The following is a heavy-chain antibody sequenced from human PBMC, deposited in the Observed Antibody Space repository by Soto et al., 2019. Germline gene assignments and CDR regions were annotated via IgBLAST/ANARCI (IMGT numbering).Heavy chain of an antibody. Sequence: EVQLVESGGDLVQPGGSLRLSCAASGFTFSSHWMHWVRRVPGKGLVWVSHINTDGGITGYADSVKGRFTISRDNAKNTLYLQMNGLRVEDTSVYYCTREAGYWRRTSCYRRAFDSWGQGTMVTVSS. V-gene: IGHV3-74*01. CDR2: INTDGGIT. J-gene: IGHJ3*02. CDR1: GFTFSSHW. D-gene: IGHD2-2*01. CDR3: TREAGYWRRTSCYRRAFDS.